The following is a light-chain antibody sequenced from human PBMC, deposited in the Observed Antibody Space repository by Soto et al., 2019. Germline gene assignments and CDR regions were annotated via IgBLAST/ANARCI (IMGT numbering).Light chain of an antibody. Sequence: DIVMTKSPDSLAVSLGERATFKCKSSQSVFYNSTNENYLAWYQQRPGQSPKLLIYWASSRASGVPDRFSGSGSGTEFTLAISSLQDEDVAVYYCQQYFGTPPYTFGQGTKLEIK. CDR3: QQYFGTPPYT. CDR2: WAS. J-gene: IGKJ2*01. V-gene: IGKV4-1*01. CDR1: QSVFYNSTNENY.